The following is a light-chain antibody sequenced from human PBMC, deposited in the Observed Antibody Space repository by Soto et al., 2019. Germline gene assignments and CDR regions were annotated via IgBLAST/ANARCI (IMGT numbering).Light chain of an antibody. CDR2: DVS. Sequence: QSALTQPASVSGSPGQSVTFSCTGTSSDVGAYNYVSWYQQHPGQAPKLMIYDVSDRPSGVSNRFSGSKSGNTASLTISGLQAEDEADYYCSSYTSTSTLYVFGTGTKLTVL. CDR1: SSDVGAYNY. J-gene: IGLJ1*01. V-gene: IGLV2-14*01. CDR3: SSYTSTSTLYV.